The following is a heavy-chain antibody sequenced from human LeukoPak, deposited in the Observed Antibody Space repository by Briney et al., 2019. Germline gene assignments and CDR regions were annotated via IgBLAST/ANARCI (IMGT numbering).Heavy chain of an antibody. CDR2: IYYSGST. Sequence: PSETLSLTCTVSGGSISSYYWSWIRQPPGKGLEWIGYIYYSGSTNYNTSLKSRVTISVDTSKNQFSLKLSSVTAADTAVYYCARGDLNIAAAGLDYWGQGTLVTVSS. CDR3: ARGDLNIAAAGLDY. V-gene: IGHV4-59*01. D-gene: IGHD6-13*01. CDR1: GGSISSYY. J-gene: IGHJ4*02.